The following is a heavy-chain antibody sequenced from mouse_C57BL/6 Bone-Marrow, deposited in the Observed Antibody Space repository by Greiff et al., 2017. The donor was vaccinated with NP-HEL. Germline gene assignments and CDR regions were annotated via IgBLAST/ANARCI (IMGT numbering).Heavy chain of an antibody. Sequence: EVKLVESGGGLVKPGGSLKLSCAASGFTFSDYGMHWVRQAPEKGLEWVAYISSGSSTIYYADTVKGRFTISRDNAKNTLFLQMTSLRSEDTAMYYCALTGTGYFDYWGQGTTLTVSS. D-gene: IGHD4-1*01. J-gene: IGHJ2*01. V-gene: IGHV5-17*01. CDR3: ALTGTGYFDY. CDR2: ISSGSSTI. CDR1: GFTFSDYG.